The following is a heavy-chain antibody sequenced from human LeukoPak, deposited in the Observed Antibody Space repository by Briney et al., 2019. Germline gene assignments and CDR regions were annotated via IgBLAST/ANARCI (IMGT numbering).Heavy chain of an antibody. CDR2: INPNSGGT. J-gene: IGHJ4*02. D-gene: IGHD3-10*01. Sequence: GASVKVSCKASGYTFTGYYMHWVRQAPGQGLEWMGWINPNSGGTNYAQKFQGRVTMTRDTSISTAYMELSRLRSDDAAVYYCARNGIYYGSGSYYDLDYWGQGTLVTVSS. CDR1: GYTFTGYY. V-gene: IGHV1-2*02. CDR3: ARNGIYYGSGSYYDLDY.